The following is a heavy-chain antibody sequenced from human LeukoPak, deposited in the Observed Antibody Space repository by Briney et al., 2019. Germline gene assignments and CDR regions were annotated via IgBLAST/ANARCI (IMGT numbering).Heavy chain of an antibody. CDR1: GFTFNNYE. J-gene: IGHJ4*02. V-gene: IGHV3-48*03. D-gene: IGHD2-15*01. CDR3: ARGPRDPSEYCSGGRCAPTYDV. Sequence: GGSLRLSCAASGFTFNNYEMNWVRQAPGKGLEWVSYISSSGSSIYYADSVKGRFTFSRDNAKNSLYLQMNSLRAEDTAIYYCARGPRDPSEYCSGGRCAPTYDVWGQGTLVTVSS. CDR2: ISSSGSSI.